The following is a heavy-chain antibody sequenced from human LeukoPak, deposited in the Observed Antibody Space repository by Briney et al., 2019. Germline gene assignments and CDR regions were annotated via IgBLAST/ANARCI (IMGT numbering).Heavy chain of an antibody. CDR3: ARISIAVVPAYFDY. CDR1: GGSISSSNYY. Sequence: SETLSLTCTVSGGSISSSNYYWGWIRQPPGKGLEWIANVYYSGSTYYKPSLSSRVTISVDTSKNQFSLNLTSVTAADTAVYYCARISIAVVPAYFDYWGQGTLVTVSS. V-gene: IGHV4-39*01. D-gene: IGHD2-2*01. CDR2: VYYSGST. J-gene: IGHJ4*02.